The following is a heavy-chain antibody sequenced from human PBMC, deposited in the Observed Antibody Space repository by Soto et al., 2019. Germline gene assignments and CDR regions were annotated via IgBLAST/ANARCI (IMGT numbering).Heavy chain of an antibody. CDR2: VSGSAGST. D-gene: IGHD3-3*01. Sequence: EVQLLESGGGLVQPGGSLRLSCAASGFTFSSYAMSWVRQAPGKGLEWVSVVSGSAGSTYYADSVKGRFTISRDNSKKTLYLQRNSLRAEDTAVHYCDKDASSGITSFDSWGRGTVVTVSS. CDR3: DKDASSGITSFDS. V-gene: IGHV3-23*01. J-gene: IGHJ2*01. CDR1: GFTFSSYA.